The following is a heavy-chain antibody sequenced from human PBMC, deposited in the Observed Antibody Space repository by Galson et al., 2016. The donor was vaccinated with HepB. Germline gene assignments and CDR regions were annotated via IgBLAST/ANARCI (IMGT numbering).Heavy chain of an antibody. V-gene: IGHV1-18*01. J-gene: IGHJ6*02. CDR3: ARDQWLLRFLERLMPRQTQRYGMDV. CDR1: GYSFTSYG. Sequence: SVKVSCKASGYSFTSYGIAWVRQAPGQGLEWMGWISAYDGNTNYAQKLQGRVTMTTDTSTSTVYMELRSLRSDDTAVYYCARDQWLLRFLERLMPRQTQRYGMDVWGQGTTVTVSS. CDR2: ISAYDGNT. D-gene: IGHD3-3*01.